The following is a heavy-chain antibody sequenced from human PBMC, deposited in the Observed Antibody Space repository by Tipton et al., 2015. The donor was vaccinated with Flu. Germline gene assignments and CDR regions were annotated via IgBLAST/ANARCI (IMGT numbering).Heavy chain of an antibody. D-gene: IGHD6-19*01. CDR2: FSVRGGAT. CDR1: GFTLTRYG. CDR3: AKVIPELVAGLDL. V-gene: IGHV3-23*01. J-gene: IGHJ5*02. Sequence: SLRLSCAVSGFTLTRYGMSWVRQAPGKGLEWISGFSVRGGATFFADSVKGRFTISRDYYKNTLYLQVNSLRAEDTAVYYCAKVIPELVAGLDLWGQGTLVTVSS.